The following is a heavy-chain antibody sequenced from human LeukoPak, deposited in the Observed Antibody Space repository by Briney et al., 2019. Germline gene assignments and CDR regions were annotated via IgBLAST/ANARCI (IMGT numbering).Heavy chain of an antibody. CDR1: GFTFSSYA. CDR2: ISYDGSNK. CDR3: AKSLSTWFVTAEYFQH. J-gene: IGHJ1*01. Sequence: GGSLRLSCAASGFTFSSYAMHWVRQAPGKGLEWVAVISYDGSNKYYADSVKGRFTISRDNSKNTLYLQMNSLRAEDTAVYYCAKSLSTWFVTAEYFQHWGQGTLVTVSS. V-gene: IGHV3-30-3*02. D-gene: IGHD3-10*01.